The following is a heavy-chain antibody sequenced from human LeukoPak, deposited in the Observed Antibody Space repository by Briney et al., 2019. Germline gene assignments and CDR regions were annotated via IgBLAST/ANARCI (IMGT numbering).Heavy chain of an antibody. J-gene: IGHJ4*02. CDR1: GFTFSSYS. D-gene: IGHD4-23*01. V-gene: IGHV3-21*01. Sequence: GGSLRLSCAASGFTFSSYSMNWVRQAPRKGLEWVSSISSSSSYIYYANSVKGRFTISRDNAKNSLYLQMNSLRAEDTAVYYCASSDYGGNSDYWGQGTLVTVSS. CDR2: ISSSSSYI. CDR3: ASSDYGGNSDY.